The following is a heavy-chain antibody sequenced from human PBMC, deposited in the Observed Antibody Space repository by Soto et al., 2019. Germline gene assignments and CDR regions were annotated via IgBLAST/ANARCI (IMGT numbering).Heavy chain of an antibody. CDR2: ISTYNGKT. CDR3: VSSCPGRTRYIIY. J-gene: IGHJ4*02. Sequence: ASVKVSCKTSGYTFTSYASSWARQAPGQGLEWMGWISTYNGKTDYAQKLQGRVTMTTDTSTSTAYMELRSLGSDDTAMYYSVSSCPGRTRYIIYLGQGTLVPVSS. D-gene: IGHD2-8*02. CDR1: GYTFTSYA. V-gene: IGHV1-18*01.